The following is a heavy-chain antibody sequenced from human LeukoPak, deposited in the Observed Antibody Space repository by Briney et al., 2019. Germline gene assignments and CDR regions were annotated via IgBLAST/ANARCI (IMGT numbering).Heavy chain of an antibody. Sequence: PSETLSLTCTVSGGSISSYYWSWIRQPPGKGLEWIGYIYNSGSTNYNPSLKSRVTISVDTAKNQFSLKLCYVTAADTAVYYCARGGYSYGYDDDFDYWGQGTLVTVSS. CDR1: GGSISSYY. CDR2: IYNSGST. CDR3: ARGGYSYGYDDDFDY. V-gene: IGHV4-59*01. D-gene: IGHD5-18*01. J-gene: IGHJ4*02.